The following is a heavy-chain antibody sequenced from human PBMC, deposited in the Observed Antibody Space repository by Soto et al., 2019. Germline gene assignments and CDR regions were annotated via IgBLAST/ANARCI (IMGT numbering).Heavy chain of an antibody. J-gene: IGHJ4*02. CDR2: INTYNGAT. CDR3: AILQIVGATYTFDY. V-gene: IGHV1-18*01. CDR1: GYTLTSNG. D-gene: IGHD2-21*01. Sequence: ASVKVSCKASGYTLTSNGISCVRQAPGQGLEWMGWINTYNGATNYAQRLQGRVTMTTDTSTSTAYMELRSLTSDDTAVYHCAILQIVGATYTFDYWGQETQVTVSS.